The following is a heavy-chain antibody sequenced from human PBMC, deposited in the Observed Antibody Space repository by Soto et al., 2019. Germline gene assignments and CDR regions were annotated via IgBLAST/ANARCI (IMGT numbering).Heavy chain of an antibody. CDR3: ARDPSTRGVTTAGPYYYYGMDV. CDR1: EGSISTYC. Sequence: SETLSLTSSIAEGSISTYCWSWIRQSPGMGQECIGYIYYSGSTNYNPSLKSRVTISVDTSKNQFSLKLSSVTAADTAVYYCARDPSTRGVTTAGPYYYYGMDVWGQGTTVTVSS. V-gene: IGHV4-59*01. D-gene: IGHD4-4*01. J-gene: IGHJ6*02. CDR2: IYYSGST.